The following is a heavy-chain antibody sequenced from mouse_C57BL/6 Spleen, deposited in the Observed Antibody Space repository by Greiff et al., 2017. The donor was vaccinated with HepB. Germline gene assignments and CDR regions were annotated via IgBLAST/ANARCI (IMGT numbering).Heavy chain of an antibody. V-gene: IGHV1-54*01. J-gene: IGHJ2*01. CDR1: GYAFTNYL. CDR2: INPGSGGT. CDR3: ARYYYGSGYFDY. Sequence: QVHVKQSGAELVRPGTSVKVSCKASGYAFTNYLIEWVKQRPGQGLEWIGVINPGSGGTNYNEKFKGKATLTADKSSSTAYMQLSSLTSEDSAVYFCARYYYGSGYFDYWGQGTTLTVSS. D-gene: IGHD1-1*01.